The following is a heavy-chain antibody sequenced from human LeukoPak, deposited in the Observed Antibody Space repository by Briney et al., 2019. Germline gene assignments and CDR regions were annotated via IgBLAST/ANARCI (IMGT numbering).Heavy chain of an antibody. D-gene: IGHD3-3*01. CDR1: GYTFTSYG. Sequence: GASVKVSCKASGYTFTSYGISWVRQAPGQGLEWMGWISAYNGNTNYAQKLQGRVTMTTDTSTSTAYMELRSLRSDDTAVYYCARDDGGGYYLWLRGYGMDVWGQGTTVTVSS. CDR3: ARDDGGGYYLWLRGYGMDV. J-gene: IGHJ6*02. CDR2: ISAYNGNT. V-gene: IGHV1-18*01.